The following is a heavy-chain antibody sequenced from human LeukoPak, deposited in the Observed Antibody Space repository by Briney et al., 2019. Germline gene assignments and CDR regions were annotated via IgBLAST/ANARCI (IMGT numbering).Heavy chain of an antibody. CDR3: AKDPPLYYYDSSGQKPY. CDR2: ISGSGGST. Sequence: QSGGSLILSCAASGFTFSNYAMSWVRQAPGKGLEWVSAISGSGGSTYYADSVKGRFTISRDNSKNTLYLQMNSLRAEDTAVYYCAKDPPLYYYDSSGQKPYWGQGTLVTVS. V-gene: IGHV3-23*01. CDR1: GFTFSNYA. D-gene: IGHD3-22*01. J-gene: IGHJ4*02.